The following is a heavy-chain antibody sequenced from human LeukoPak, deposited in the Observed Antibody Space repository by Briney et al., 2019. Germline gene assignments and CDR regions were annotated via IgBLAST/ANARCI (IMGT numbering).Heavy chain of an antibody. CDR2: IYYSGST. Sequence: SGALSLTCTVSGGSISTSSYYWGWIRQPPGKGLECIGSIYYSGSTYYSPSLKSRVTIDTSMNQFSLKLTSVTAADTAVYYCASPGNHYHYMDVWGKGTTVTVSS. CDR3: ASPGNHYHYMDV. V-gene: IGHV4-39*07. CDR1: GGSISTSSYY. J-gene: IGHJ6*03. D-gene: IGHD1-14*01.